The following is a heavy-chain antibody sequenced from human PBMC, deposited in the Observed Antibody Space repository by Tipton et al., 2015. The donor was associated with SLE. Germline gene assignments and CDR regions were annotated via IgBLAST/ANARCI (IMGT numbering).Heavy chain of an antibody. Sequence: TLSLTCTVAGGSISSTSYYWGWIRQPPGKGLEWIAYMYHTGNSDHNISYNPSLKSRVTISGDTSKNQFSLRLGSVTAADTAVYYCARDFLGYSSSWYVWGQGTLVTVSS. J-gene: IGHJ4*02. D-gene: IGHD6-13*01. CDR2: MYHTG. V-gene: IGHV4-61*05. CDR1: GGSISSTSYY. CDR3: ARDFLGYSSSWYV.